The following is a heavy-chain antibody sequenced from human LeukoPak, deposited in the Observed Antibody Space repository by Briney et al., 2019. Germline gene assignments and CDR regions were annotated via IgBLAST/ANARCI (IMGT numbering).Heavy chain of an antibody. Sequence: GGSLRLSCEASGFGSSDYWMNWVRQAPGKGLEWVANIKQDGSEKTYVDSVKGRFTISRDNAKKSLFLQMNSLRDEDTAVYYCARAPLGYCSSTSCYDHYSYHYMDVWGKGTTVTVSS. CDR1: GFGSSDYW. V-gene: IGHV3-7*01. D-gene: IGHD2-2*01. J-gene: IGHJ6*03. CDR3: ARAPLGYCSSTSCYDHYSYHYMDV. CDR2: IKQDGSEK.